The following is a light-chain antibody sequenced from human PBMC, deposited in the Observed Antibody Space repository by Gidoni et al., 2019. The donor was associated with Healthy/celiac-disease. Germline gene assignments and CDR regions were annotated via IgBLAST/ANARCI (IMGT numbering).Light chain of an antibody. CDR1: QRISRY. J-gene: IGKJ2*04. CDR2: AAS. V-gene: IGKV1-39*01. Sequence: DTQLTQSPSSLSAAVGDRVSIPCRDSQRISRYLNWYQQKPGKAPKLLNYAASSLQSGVPSRFSGSGSGTDFTLTISSLQPEDFATYYCQQSYSTLRSFGQGTKLEIK. CDR3: QQSYSTLRS.